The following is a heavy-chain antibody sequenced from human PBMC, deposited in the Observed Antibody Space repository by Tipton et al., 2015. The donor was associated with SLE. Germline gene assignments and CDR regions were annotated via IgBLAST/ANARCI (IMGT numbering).Heavy chain of an antibody. CDR3: AKGSGWYKD. D-gene: IGHD6-19*01. J-gene: IGHJ4*02. V-gene: IGHV4-59*01. Sequence: TLSLTCFVSGDSLCSSYWSWSRQPPGKGLEWIGSLADSGHIYYNPSLRSRLTMSIDTPKSQFSLKLTSVTAADTAVYYCAKGSGWYKDWGQGMLVTVSS. CDR1: GDSLCSSY. CDR2: LADSGHI.